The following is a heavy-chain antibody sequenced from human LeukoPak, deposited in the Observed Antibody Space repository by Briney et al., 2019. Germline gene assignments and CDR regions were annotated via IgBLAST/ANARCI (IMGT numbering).Heavy chain of an antibody. CDR3: ARDLPQIEY. V-gene: IGHV3-48*03. J-gene: IGHJ4*02. Sequence: QSGGSLRLSCAASGFTFSSYEMNWVRQAPGKGLEWVSYISFSGSTIYYADSVKGRFTISRDNAKNSLYLQMNSLRAEDTALYYCARDLPQIEYWGQGTLVTVSS. CDR1: GFTFSSYE. D-gene: IGHD3-22*01. CDR2: ISFSGSTI.